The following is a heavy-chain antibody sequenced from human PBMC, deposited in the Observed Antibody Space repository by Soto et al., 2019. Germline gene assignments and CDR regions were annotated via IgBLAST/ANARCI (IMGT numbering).Heavy chain of an antibody. CDR1: GFTFSSDA. J-gene: IGHJ3*02. D-gene: IGHD2-15*01. Sequence: PGGFLRLSCAASGFTFSSDAMHWVRQAPGKGLAWVAVISYDGSNKYYADSVKGRFTISRDNSKNTLYLQMNSLRAEDTAVYYCARISLIVVVVAATPGAGAFDIWGQGTMVTVSS. V-gene: IGHV3-30-3*01. CDR3: ARISLIVVVVAATPGAGAFDI. CDR2: ISYDGSNK.